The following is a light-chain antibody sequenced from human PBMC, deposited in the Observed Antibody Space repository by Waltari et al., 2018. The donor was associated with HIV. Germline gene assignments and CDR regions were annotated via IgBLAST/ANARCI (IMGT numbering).Light chain of an antibody. V-gene: IGKV3-20*01. J-gene: IGKJ2*01. CDR1: QNVYGNY. Sequence: EIVLTQSPGTLSLSPGERAALSCRASQNVYGNYLAWYQQKPGQAPRLLIYGESTRATGIPDRFSGSDSGLGTDFTLTINRLEPEDFAVYYCQYYGSSYTFGQGTKLEIK. CDR2: GES. CDR3: QYYGSSYT.